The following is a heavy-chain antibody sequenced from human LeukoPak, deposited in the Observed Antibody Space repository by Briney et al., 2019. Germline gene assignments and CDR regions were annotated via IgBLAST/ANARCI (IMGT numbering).Heavy chain of an antibody. CDR1: GFTFSNAW. D-gene: IGHD2-8*02. J-gene: IGHJ6*03. CDR2: IKSKTDGGTT. Sequence: PGGSLRLSCAASGFTFSNAWMSSVRQAPGKGLEWVGRIKSKTDGGTTDYVAHVKGRFTISRDDSKNTLYLQMNSLKTEDTAVYYCTTENTYWNYFYYMDVWGKGTTVTVSS. CDR3: TTENTYWNYFYYMDV. V-gene: IGHV3-15*01.